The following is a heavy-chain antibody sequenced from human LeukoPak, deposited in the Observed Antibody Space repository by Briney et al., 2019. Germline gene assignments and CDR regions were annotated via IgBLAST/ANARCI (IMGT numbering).Heavy chain of an antibody. J-gene: IGHJ4*02. Sequence: SETLSLTCAVSGGSISSSNWWSWVRQPPGKGLEWIGEIYHSGSTNYNPSLKSRVTISVDTSKNQFSLKLSSVTAADTAVYYCAREQRGYSYGTFDYWGQGTLVTVSS. CDR1: GGSISSSNW. CDR2: IYHSGST. V-gene: IGHV4-4*02. CDR3: AREQRGYSYGTFDY. D-gene: IGHD5-18*01.